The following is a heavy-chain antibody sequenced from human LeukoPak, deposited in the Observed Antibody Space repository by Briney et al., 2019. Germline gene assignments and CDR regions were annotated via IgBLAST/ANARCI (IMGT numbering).Heavy chain of an antibody. CDR1: GFTFSSYA. J-gene: IGHJ3*02. V-gene: IGHV3-30-3*01. Sequence: GGSLRLSCAASGFTFSSYAVHWVRQAPGKGLEWVAVMSYDGNNKYYADSVKGRFTISRDNSKNTLYLQMNSLRAEDTAVYYCARDTFPGSGSYFDAFDIWGQGTMVTVCS. CDR3: ARDTFPGSGSYFDAFDI. CDR2: MSYDGNNK. D-gene: IGHD3-10*01.